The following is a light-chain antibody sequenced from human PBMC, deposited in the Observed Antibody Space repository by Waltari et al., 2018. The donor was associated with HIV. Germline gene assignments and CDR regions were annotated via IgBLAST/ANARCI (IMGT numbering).Light chain of an antibody. Sequence: QSALTQPPSASGSPGQSVTISCTGTRSDVGGYNYVSWYQQHPGKAPKLMIYEVTKRPSGVPDRFYGSRSGNTASLTVSGLQAEDEADYFCSSYAGSKNLVVFGGGTKLTVL. CDR3: SSYAGSKNLVV. CDR1: RSDVGGYNY. V-gene: IGLV2-8*01. J-gene: IGLJ2*01. CDR2: EVT.